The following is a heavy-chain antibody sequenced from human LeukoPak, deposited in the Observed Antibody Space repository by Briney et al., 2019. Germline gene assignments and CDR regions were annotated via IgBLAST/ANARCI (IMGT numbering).Heavy chain of an antibody. CDR3: AREGSSSWDY. D-gene: IGHD6-6*01. J-gene: IGHJ4*02. Sequence: GGSLTLSCAASGFSFSDYYMTWIRQAPGKGLEWVSYISGNSRTISYANSVKGRFTISRDNAKNSLYLQMNSLRAEDTAVYYCAREGSSSWDYWGQGALVTVSS. CDR2: ISGNSRTI. V-gene: IGHV3-11*04. CDR1: GFSFSDYY.